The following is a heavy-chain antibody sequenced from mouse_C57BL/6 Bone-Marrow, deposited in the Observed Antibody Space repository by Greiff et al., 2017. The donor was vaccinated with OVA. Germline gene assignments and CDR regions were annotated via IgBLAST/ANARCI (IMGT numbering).Heavy chain of an antibody. CDR3: ARDNWDWYFDV. Sequence: DVKLVESGGGLVKSGRSLRLSCATSGFTFSDFYMEWVRQAPGKGLEWIAASRNKANDYTTEYSASVKGRFIVSRDTSQSILYLQMNALRAEDTAIYYCARDNWDWYFDVWGTGTTVTVSS. D-gene: IGHD4-1*01. V-gene: IGHV7-1*01. CDR1: GFTFSDFY. J-gene: IGHJ1*03. CDR2: SRNKANDYTT.